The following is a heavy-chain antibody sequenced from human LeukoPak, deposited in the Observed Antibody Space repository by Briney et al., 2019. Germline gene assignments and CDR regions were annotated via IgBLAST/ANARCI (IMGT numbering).Heavy chain of an antibody. CDR2: IYHSGST. D-gene: IGHD5-24*01. CDR1: GFTFSSYW. J-gene: IGHJ4*02. CDR3: ARSAMATMEFDY. V-gene: IGHV4-4*02. Sequence: AGGSLRLSCAASGFTFSSYWMSWVRQAPGKGLEWIGEIYHSGSTYYNPSLKSRVTISVDTSKNQFSLKLSSVTAADTAVYYCARSAMATMEFDYWGQGTLVTVSS.